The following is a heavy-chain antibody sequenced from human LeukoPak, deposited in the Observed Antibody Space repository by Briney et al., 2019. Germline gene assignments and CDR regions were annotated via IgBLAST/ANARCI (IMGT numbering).Heavy chain of an antibody. V-gene: IGHV4-34*12. CDR3: AREREESGARYETPPFDS. J-gene: IGHJ4*02. D-gene: IGHD6-19*01. CDR2: TIHSGST. Sequence: SETLSLTCAVYGGSFSVYYWAWIRQSPGRGREWIGQTIHSGSTNYNPSLKSRVTISVDTSKSPFSLKVSSVTAADTAVYYCAREREESGARYETPPFDSWGQGALVTVSS. CDR1: GGSFSVYY.